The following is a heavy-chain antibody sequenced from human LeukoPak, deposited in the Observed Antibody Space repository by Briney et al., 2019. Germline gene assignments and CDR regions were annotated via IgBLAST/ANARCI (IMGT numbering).Heavy chain of an antibody. CDR1: GFTFTNYW. D-gene: IGHD1-1*01. CDR3: ARDSLRIQSGTTP. Sequence: GSLRLSCAASGFTFTNYWMSWIRQPPGKGLEWIGSVSYRGDTYYNPSLQSRVTISVDTPKNQFSLRLNSVTAADTALYYCARDSLRIQSGTTPWGQGTLVTVSS. V-gene: IGHV4-59*12. J-gene: IGHJ5*02. CDR2: VSYRGDT.